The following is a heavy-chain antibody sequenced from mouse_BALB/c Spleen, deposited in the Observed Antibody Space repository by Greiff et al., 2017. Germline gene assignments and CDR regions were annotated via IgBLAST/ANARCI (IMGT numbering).Heavy chain of an antibody. CDR1: GYTFTSYW. J-gene: IGHJ4*01. CDR2: IYPGNSDT. Sequence: EVQLQQSGTVLARPGASVKMSCKASGYTFTSYWMHWVKQRPGQGLEWIGAIYPGNSDTSYNQKFKGKAKLTAVTSTSTAYMELSSLTNEDSAVYYCTRDGLYKDYAMDYWGQGTSVTVSS. V-gene: IGHV1-5*01. D-gene: IGHD1-3*01. CDR3: TRDGLYKDYAMDY.